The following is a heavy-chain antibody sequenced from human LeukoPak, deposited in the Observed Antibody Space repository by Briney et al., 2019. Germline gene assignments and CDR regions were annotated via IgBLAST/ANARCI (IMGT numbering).Heavy chain of an antibody. CDR3: AREGTVTTAALDY. J-gene: IGHJ4*02. CDR2: INPNSGGT. D-gene: IGHD4-17*01. Sequence: GAPVKVSCKASGYTFTGYYMHWVRQAPGQGLEWMGWINPNSGGTNYAQKFQGRVTMTRDTSISTAYMELSRLRSDDTAVYYCAREGTVTTAALDYWGQGTLVTVSS. V-gene: IGHV1-2*02. CDR1: GYTFTGYY.